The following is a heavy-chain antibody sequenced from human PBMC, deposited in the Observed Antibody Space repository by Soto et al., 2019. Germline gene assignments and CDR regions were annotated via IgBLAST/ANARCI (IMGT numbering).Heavy chain of an antibody. CDR3: ARGTGDYVDYYYYIDV. D-gene: IGHD4-17*01. V-gene: IGHV1-2*04. J-gene: IGHJ6*03. CDR1: GYTFTGYY. Sequence: VQLVQSGAEVKKPGASVKVSWKDSGYTFTGYYMHWVRQAHGQGLEWMGWINPNSGGTNYAQKFQGWVPMTRDTSISTAYRELRRLMSDDTAVYYCARGTGDYVDYYYYIDVWGKGTTVTVSS. CDR2: INPNSGGT.